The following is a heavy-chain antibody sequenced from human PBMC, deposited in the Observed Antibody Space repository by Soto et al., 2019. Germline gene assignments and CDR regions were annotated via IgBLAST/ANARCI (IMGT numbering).Heavy chain of an antibody. CDR2: IYYSGST. J-gene: IGHJ2*01. Sequence: SETLSLTCTVSGGSISRYYWSWIRPPPGTGLEWIGYIYYSGSTNYNPSLKSRVTISVDTSNNQFSLKLSSETASDTAVYYCARDIPFQSGARYVDLWGRSTLGTFSS. CDR3: ARDIPFQSGARYVDL. V-gene: IGHV4-59*01. D-gene: IGHD2-21*01. CDR1: GGSISRYY.